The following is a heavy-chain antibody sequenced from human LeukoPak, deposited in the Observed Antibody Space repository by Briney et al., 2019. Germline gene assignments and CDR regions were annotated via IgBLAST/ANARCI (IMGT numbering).Heavy chain of an antibody. J-gene: IGHJ3*02. CDR3: ARGASVVAGSDDAFDI. D-gene: IGHD6-19*01. Sequence: GGSLRLSCTVSGFTVSSNSMSWVRQAPGKGLEWVSSISSSSIYIYCADSVKGRFTISRDNAKNSLYLQMNSLRAEDTAVYYCARGASVVAGSDDAFDIWGQGTMVTVSS. CDR1: GFTVSSNS. V-gene: IGHV3-21*01. CDR2: ISSSSIYI.